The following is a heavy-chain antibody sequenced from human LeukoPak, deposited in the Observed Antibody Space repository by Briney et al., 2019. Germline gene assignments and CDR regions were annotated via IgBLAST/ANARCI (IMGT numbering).Heavy chain of an antibody. Sequence: SETLSLTCTVSGGSISSSSYSWGWIRQPPGKGLEWIGSIYYSGSTYYNPSLKSRVTISVDTSKNQFSLKLSSVTAADTAVYYCARDRAGDRASFDYWGQGTLVTVSS. J-gene: IGHJ4*02. CDR1: GGSISSSSYS. CDR2: IYYSGST. D-gene: IGHD4-17*01. CDR3: ARDRAGDRASFDY. V-gene: IGHV4-39*07.